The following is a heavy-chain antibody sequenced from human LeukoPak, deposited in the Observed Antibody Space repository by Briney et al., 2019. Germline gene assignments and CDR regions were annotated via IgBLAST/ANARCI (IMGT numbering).Heavy chain of an antibody. CDR2: IIPIFGTA. V-gene: IGHV1-69*05. D-gene: IGHD3-3*01. CDR3: ARARYYDFWSGQTNYYYYYYMDV. Sequence: SVKVSCKASGGTFSSYAISWVRQAPGQGLEWMGGIIPIFGTANYAQKFQGRVTITTDESTSTAYMELSSLRSEDTAVYYCARARYYDFWSGQTNYYYYYYMDVWGKGTTVTVSS. J-gene: IGHJ6*03. CDR1: GGTFSSYA.